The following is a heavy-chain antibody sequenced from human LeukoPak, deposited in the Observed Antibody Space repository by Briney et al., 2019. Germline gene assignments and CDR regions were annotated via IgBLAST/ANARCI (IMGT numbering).Heavy chain of an antibody. CDR2: IWYDGSNK. CDR1: GFTFSSYG. CDR3: AIDRAVTTFGFDY. V-gene: IGHV3-33*01. Sequence: GGSLRLSCAASGFTFSSYGMHWVRQAPGKGLEWVAVIWYDGSNKYYADSVKGRFTISRDNSKNTLYLQMNSLRAEDTAVYYCAIDRAVTTFGFDYWGQGTLVTVSS. D-gene: IGHD3-16*01. J-gene: IGHJ4*02.